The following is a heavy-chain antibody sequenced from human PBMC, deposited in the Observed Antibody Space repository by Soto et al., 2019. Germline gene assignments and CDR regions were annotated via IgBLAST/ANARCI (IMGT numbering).Heavy chain of an antibody. V-gene: IGHV3-23*01. CDR3: AKDAVPYNGKWDWFDS. D-gene: IGHD1-20*01. J-gene: IGHJ5*01. Sequence: DVQLLESGGGLVQPGGSLTLSCAASRFTFSDFAMSCVRQAPGKGLEWASSIGGGGTDTYYADSVKGRFTISRDNSKNTLYLQMDGLRDEDTAVYYCAKDAVPYNGKWDWFDSWGQGTLVIVSS. CDR1: RFTFSDFA. CDR2: IGGGGTDT.